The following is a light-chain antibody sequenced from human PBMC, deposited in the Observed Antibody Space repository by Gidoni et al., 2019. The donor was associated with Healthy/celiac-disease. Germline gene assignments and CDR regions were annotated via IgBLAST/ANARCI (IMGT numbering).Light chain of an antibody. CDR1: PSISRW. CDR3: QQYNSYST. J-gene: IGKJ1*01. V-gene: IGKV1-5*03. CDR2: KAS. Sequence: EIQMTPSPSTLSASVGDRVTIPCRASPSISRWLTWYQQKPGKAPKLLIYKASSLESGVPSRFSGSGSGTEVTLTISRLQPDDFSTYYRQQYNSYSTFXXXTKVEIK.